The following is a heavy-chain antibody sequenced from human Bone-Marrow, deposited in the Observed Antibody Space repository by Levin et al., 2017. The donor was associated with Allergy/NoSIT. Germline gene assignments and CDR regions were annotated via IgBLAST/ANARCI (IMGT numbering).Heavy chain of an antibody. CDR1: GFTVSSNY. V-gene: IGHV3-53*01. J-gene: IGHJ6*02. CDR3: ARDRLTYGMDG. Sequence: GGSLRLSCAASGFTVSSNYMSWVRQAPGKGLEWVSVIYSGGSTYYADSVKGRFTISRDNSKNTLYLQMNSLRAEDTAVYYCARDRLTYGMDGWGQGTTVTVSS. D-gene: IGHD2-8*01. CDR2: IYSGGST.